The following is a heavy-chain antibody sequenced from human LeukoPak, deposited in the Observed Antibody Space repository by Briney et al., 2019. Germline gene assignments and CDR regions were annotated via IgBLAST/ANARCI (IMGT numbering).Heavy chain of an antibody. CDR3: ARGTTYYYDRTYYFDY. V-gene: IGHV4-61*08. CDR2: IYYSGST. CDR1: GGSIDSGDYY. D-gene: IGHD3-22*01. J-gene: IGHJ4*02. Sequence: PSETLSLTCTVSGGSIDSGDYYWNWIRQPPGKGLEWIGYIYYSGSTNYNPSLKSRVTISVDTSKNQFSLKLSSVTAADTAVYYCARGTTYYYDRTYYFDYWGQGTLVTVSS.